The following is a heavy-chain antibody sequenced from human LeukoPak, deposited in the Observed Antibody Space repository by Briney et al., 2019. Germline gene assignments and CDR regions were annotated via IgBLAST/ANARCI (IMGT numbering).Heavy chain of an antibody. D-gene: IGHD4/OR15-4a*01. Sequence: GASVKVSWKASGYTFTAYHMHWVRQAPGQGLEWMAIINPHDGGTSIAQKFQGRVTMTRDTSTSTVYMELSNLKSEDTAVYFCARDYGGSWSQQYWGQGTLVTVSS. J-gene: IGHJ4*02. CDR3: ARDYGGSWSQQY. CDR2: INPHDGGT. CDR1: GYTFTAYH. V-gene: IGHV1-46*01.